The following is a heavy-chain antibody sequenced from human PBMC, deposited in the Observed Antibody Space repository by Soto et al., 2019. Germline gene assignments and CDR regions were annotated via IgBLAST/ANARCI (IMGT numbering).Heavy chain of an antibody. Sequence: QLQLQESGSGLVKPSQTLSLTCAVSGGSISSGGYSWSWIRQPPGKGLEWIGYIYHSGSTYYNPSLKSRVTISVDRSKNQCALKLSSVTAADTAVYYCARSPKRSSALSNWFDPWGQGTLVTVSS. J-gene: IGHJ5*02. CDR1: GGSISSGGYS. D-gene: IGHD2-2*01. CDR2: IYHSGST. CDR3: ARSPKRSSALSNWFDP. V-gene: IGHV4-30-2*01.